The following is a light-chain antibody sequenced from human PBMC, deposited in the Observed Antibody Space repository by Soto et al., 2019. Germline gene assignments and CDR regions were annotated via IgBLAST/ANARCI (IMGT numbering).Light chain of an antibody. Sequence: TVLTQSPDTLSSSPGERVTLSCRASQSVGAAYLAWYQQKPGQAPRLLIYGASIRATGTPDRFGGSGSGTDFTLTINRLEPEDSGLYYCQQYAMSPFTFGPGTKVDI. V-gene: IGKV3-20*01. J-gene: IGKJ3*01. CDR1: QSVGAAY. CDR2: GAS. CDR3: QQYAMSPFT.